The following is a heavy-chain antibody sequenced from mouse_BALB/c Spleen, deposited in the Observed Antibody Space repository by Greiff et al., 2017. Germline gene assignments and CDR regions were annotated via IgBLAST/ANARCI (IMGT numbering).Heavy chain of an antibody. J-gene: IGHJ2*01. V-gene: IGHV1S56*01. Sequence: QVQLQQSGPELVKPGASVRISCKASGYTFTSYYIHWVKQRPGQGLEWIGWIYPGNVNTKYNEKFKGKATLTADKSSSTAYMQLSSLTSEDSAVYFCAIYYGYDFDYWGQGSTRTV. CDR1: GYTFTSYY. CDR3: AIYYGYDFDY. CDR2: IYPGNVNT. D-gene: IGHD2-2*01.